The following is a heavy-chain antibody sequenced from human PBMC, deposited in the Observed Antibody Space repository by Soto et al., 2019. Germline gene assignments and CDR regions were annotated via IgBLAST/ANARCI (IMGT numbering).Heavy chain of an antibody. Sequence: EVQLVESGGGLVQPGGSLRLSCAASGFTISSYWMHWVRQAPGKGLVWVSRINSDGSSISYADSVKGRFTISRDNAKNTLYLQMNSLRAEDTAVYYCAREDTVTTTYDYWGQGTLVTVSS. J-gene: IGHJ4*02. CDR2: INSDGSSI. D-gene: IGHD4-17*01. V-gene: IGHV3-74*01. CDR1: GFTISSYW. CDR3: AREDTVTTTYDY.